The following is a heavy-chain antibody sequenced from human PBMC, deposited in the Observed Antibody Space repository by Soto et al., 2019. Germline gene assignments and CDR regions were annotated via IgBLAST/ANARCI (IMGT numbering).Heavy chain of an antibody. CDR3: AKGQRHRSSWFEDGLDV. V-gene: IGHV5-51*07. D-gene: IGHD6-13*01. Sequence: PGESLKISCKGSAYTFTTYWIAWVHQMPGKGLEWMGIIYPGDSETRYSPSFQGQVTISADKSINTAYLQWSSLKASDTAMYYCAKGQRHRSSWFEDGLDVWGQGTTVTVSS. CDR2: IYPGDSET. CDR1: AYTFTTYW. J-gene: IGHJ6*02.